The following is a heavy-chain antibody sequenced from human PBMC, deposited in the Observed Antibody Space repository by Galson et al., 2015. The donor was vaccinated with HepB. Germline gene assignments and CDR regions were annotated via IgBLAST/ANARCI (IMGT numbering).Heavy chain of an antibody. CDR2: IKQDGAEK. CDR3: AGESGWTTES. Sequence: SLRLSCAASGSTFSNYWMNWVRQAPGKGLEWVANIKQDGAEKNYLDSVKGRFTISGDNAKNSLFLQMNSLRVEDTAVYYCAGESGWTTESWGQGTLVTVSS. J-gene: IGHJ4*02. CDR1: GSTFSNYW. D-gene: IGHD3-10*01. V-gene: IGHV3-7*03.